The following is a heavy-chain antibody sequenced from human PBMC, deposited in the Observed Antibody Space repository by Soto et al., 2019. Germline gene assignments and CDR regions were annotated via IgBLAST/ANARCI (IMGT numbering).Heavy chain of an antibody. CDR2: IYESGST. J-gene: IGHJ5*02. D-gene: IGHD5-12*01. V-gene: IGHV4-31*03. Sequence: QVQLQESGPGLVKPSQTLSLTCTVSGGSISSSGYYWSWIRQHPGKGLEWIGYIYESGSTYYNPSLKSRVTISVDTSKNQFSLKLSSVTAADTAVYYCAREEGGGYDHRWFDPWGQGTLVTVSS. CDR1: GGSISSSGYY. CDR3: AREEGGGYDHRWFDP.